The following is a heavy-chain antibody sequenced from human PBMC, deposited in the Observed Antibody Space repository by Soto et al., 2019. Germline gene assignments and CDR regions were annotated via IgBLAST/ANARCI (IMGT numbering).Heavy chain of an antibody. Sequence: GGSLRLSCEASGFTFNDYSMDWVRQAPEKGLEWVSSISSSGTYIYYADSVKGRFAISRDNANNVMYLQMDTLRAEDTAVYYCVRAGHVFDVHYYGMDLRGQGTKVTVSS. D-gene: IGHD3-10*01. CDR3: VRAGHVFDVHYYGMDL. V-gene: IGHV3-21*01. CDR1: GFTFNDYS. J-gene: IGHJ6*02. CDR2: ISSSGTYI.